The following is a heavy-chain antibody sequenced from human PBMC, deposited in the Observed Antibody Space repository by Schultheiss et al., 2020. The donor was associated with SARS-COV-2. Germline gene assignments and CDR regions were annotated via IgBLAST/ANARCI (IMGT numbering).Heavy chain of an antibody. Sequence: SETLSLTCTVSGGSISSSSYYWSWIRQPAGKGLEWIGRIYTSGSTNYNPSLKSRVTMSVDTSKNQFSLKLSSVTAADTAVYYCARTRGLRFLEWLSEFDYWGQGTLVTVSS. D-gene: IGHD3-3*01. CDR2: IYTSGST. J-gene: IGHJ4*02. V-gene: IGHV4-61*02. CDR3: ARTRGLRFLEWLSEFDY. CDR1: GGSISSSSYY.